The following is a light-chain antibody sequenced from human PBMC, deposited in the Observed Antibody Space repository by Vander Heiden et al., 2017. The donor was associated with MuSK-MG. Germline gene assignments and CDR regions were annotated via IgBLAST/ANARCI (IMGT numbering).Light chain of an antibody. CDR2: DAS. V-gene: IGKV1-33*01. CDR3: HQFDTLPDT. J-gene: IGKJ2*01. CDR1: QDIANY. Sequence: DIQMTQSPSSLSASVGDRVTITCQASQDIANYLNWYQQKSGKGPKLLIYDASNLEKGVPSRFSGSGDGRNFTFTISSLQPEDIATYFCHQFDTLPDTFGQGTKLDIK.